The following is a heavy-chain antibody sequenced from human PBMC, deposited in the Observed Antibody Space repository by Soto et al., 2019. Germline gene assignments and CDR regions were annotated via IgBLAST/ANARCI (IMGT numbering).Heavy chain of an antibody. D-gene: IGHD3-16*02. CDR2: IIPIFGTA. CDR1: GGTFSSYA. V-gene: IGHV1-69*12. CDR3: ARRMITFGGVIVMENWFDP. Sequence: QVQLVQSGAEVKKPGSSVKVSCKSSGGTFSSYAISWVRQAPGLGLEWMGGIIPIFGTANYAQKFQGRVTITADESTSTACMELSSLRSEDTAVYYCARRMITFGGVIVMENWFDPWGQGTLVTVSS. J-gene: IGHJ5*02.